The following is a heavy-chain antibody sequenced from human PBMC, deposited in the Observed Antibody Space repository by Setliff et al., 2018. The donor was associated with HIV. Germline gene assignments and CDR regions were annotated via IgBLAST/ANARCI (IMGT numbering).Heavy chain of an antibody. CDR3: HYYGSGSGGGVDY. CDR2: INHSGST. Sequence: SETLSLTCAVYGGSFSGYYWSWIRQPPGKGLEWIGEINHSGSTNYNPSLKSRVTISVDTFKNQFSLKLSSVTAADTAVYYCHYYGSGSGGGVDYWGQGTLVTVSS. D-gene: IGHD3-10*01. CDR1: GGSFSGYY. V-gene: IGHV4-34*01. J-gene: IGHJ4*02.